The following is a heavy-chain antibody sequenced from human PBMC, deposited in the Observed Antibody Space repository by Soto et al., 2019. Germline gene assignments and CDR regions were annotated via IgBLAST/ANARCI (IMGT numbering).Heavy chain of an antibody. J-gene: IGHJ4*02. CDR2: ISYDGSNK. Sequence: GGSLRLSCAASGFTFSSYAMHWVRQAPGKGLEWVAVISYDGSNKYYADSVKGRFTISRDNSKNTLYLQMNSLRAEDTAVYYCARGGTIAAHTVLDYWGQGTLVTVSS. CDR3: ARGGTIAAHTVLDY. D-gene: IGHD6-13*01. V-gene: IGHV3-30-3*01. CDR1: GFTFSSYA.